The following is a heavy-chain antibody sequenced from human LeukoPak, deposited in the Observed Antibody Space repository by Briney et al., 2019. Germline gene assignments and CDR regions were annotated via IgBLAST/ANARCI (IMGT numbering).Heavy chain of an antibody. CDR2: IYYSGYT. Sequence: SETLSLTCSVSSGSIHNSSYYWGWVRQPPGKGLEWIGTIYYSGYTYYNPSLKSRLTISVDTSNNQFSLKLTSVTAADTALYYCARASYRSRGYHYYLDVWGKGTTVTVSS. CDR1: SGSIHNSSYY. D-gene: IGHD4-11*01. CDR3: ARASYRSRGYHYYLDV. V-gene: IGHV4-39*07. J-gene: IGHJ6*03.